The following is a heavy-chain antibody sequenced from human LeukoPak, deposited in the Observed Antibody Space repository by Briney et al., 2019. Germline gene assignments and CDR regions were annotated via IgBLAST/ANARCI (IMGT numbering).Heavy chain of an antibody. CDR2: IYSGGST. CDR3: ARSLAVAAFFDY. Sequence: GSLRLSCAASGFTVSSHYMSWVRQAPGKGLEWVSVIYSGGSTYYADSVKGRFTISRDNSKNTLYLQMNSLRAEDTAVYYCARSLAVAAFFDYWGQGTLVTVSS. CDR1: GFTVSSHY. V-gene: IGHV3-53*01. D-gene: IGHD6-19*01. J-gene: IGHJ4*02.